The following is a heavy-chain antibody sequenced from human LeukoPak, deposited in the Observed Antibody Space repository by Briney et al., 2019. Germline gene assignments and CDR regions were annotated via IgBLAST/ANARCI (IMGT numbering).Heavy chain of an antibody. Sequence: PGGSLRLSCAASGFTFSSYDMHWVRQATGKGLEWVSAIGTAGDTYYPGSVKGRFTISRENAKNSLYLQMNSLRAGDTAVYYCARSPPKIKNYYYMDVWGKGTTVTVSS. V-gene: IGHV3-13*01. J-gene: IGHJ6*03. CDR1: GFTFSSYD. CDR2: IGTAGDT. CDR3: ARSPPKIKNYYYMDV. D-gene: IGHD5-12*01.